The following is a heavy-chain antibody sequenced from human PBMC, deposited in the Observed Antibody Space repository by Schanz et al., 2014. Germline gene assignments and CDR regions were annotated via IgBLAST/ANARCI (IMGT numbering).Heavy chain of an antibody. J-gene: IGHJ3*02. D-gene: IGHD2-21*01. CDR1: GFAFSSYG. CDR2: MNESHSTI. V-gene: IGHV3-23*04. CDR3: ARDGYSVVVISPTESFDI. Sequence: EVQLVESGGGLVQPGGSLRLSCLASGFAFSSYGMNWLRQAPGKGLEWVSAMNESHSTIYYADSVRGRFTISRDNAENTLFLQMNSLRAEDTAVYYCARDGYSVVVISPTESFDIWGQGTMVTVSP.